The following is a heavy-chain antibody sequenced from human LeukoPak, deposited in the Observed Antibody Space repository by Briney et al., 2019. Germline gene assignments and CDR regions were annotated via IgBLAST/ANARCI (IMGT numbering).Heavy chain of an antibody. CDR1: GGSFSGYY. D-gene: IGHD1-1*01. V-gene: IGHV4-34*01. J-gene: IGHJ3*02. CDR2: ISHSGST. CDR3: ARRVATTGIYAFDI. Sequence: SETLSLTCNVSGGSFSGYYWTWIRQPPRKGLEWIGEISHSGSTNYNPSLKSRVTISLDTSKNQFSLKLSFVTAADTAVYYCARRVATTGIYAFDIWGQGTMVTVSS.